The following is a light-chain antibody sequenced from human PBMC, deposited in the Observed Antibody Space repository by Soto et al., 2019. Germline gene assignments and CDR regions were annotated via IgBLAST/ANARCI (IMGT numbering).Light chain of an antibody. CDR1: SSDVGIYNY. CDR2: EVS. J-gene: IGLJ2*01. V-gene: IGLV2-14*01. Sequence: QSVLTQPASVSGSPGQSITISCTGTSSDVGIYNYVSWYQQHPGKAPRLMIYEVSNRPSGISNRFSASKSDNTASLTISGLQAEDEADYYCSSYTSSTTLVFGGGTKVTVL. CDR3: SSYTSSTTLV.